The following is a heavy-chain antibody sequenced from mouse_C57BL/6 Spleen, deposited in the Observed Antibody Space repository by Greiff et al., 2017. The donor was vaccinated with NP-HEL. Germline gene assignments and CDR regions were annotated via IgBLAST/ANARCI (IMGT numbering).Heavy chain of an antibody. V-gene: IGHV1-26*01. CDR2: INPNNGGT. Sequence: EVQLQQSGPELVKPGASVKISCKASGYTFTDYYMNWVKQSHGKSLEWIGDINPNNGGTSYNQKFKGKATLTVDKSSSTAYMELRSLTSEDSAVYYCARWYYGSSLAYWGQGTLVTVSA. D-gene: IGHD1-1*01. J-gene: IGHJ3*01. CDR1: GYTFTDYY. CDR3: ARWYYGSSLAY.